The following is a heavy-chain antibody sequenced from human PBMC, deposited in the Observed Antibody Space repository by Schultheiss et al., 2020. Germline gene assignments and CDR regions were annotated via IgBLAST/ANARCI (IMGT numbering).Heavy chain of an antibody. V-gene: IGHV3-23*01. CDR1: GFTFSSYA. CDR2: ISGSGGST. J-gene: IGHJ4*02. D-gene: IGHD3-16*01. CDR3: ARIESYDYVPDY. Sequence: GESLKISCAASGFTFSSYAMSWVRQAPGKGLEWVSAISGSGGSTYYADSVKGRFTISRDNSKNTLYLQMNSLRAEDTAVYYCARIESYDYVPDYWGQGTLVTVSS.